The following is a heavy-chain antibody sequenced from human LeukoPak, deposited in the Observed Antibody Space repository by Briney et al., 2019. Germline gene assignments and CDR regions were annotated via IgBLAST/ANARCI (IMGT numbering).Heavy chain of an antibody. CDR1: GGSISSYY. CDR3: ARGSYDILTSAFHYYYYMDV. CDR2: IYYSGST. D-gene: IGHD3-9*01. Sequence: PSETLSLTCTVSGGSISSYYWSWIRQPPGKGLEWIGYIYYSGSTNYNPSLKSRVTISVDTSKNQFSLKLSSVTAADTAVYYCARGSYDILTSAFHYYYYMDVWGKGTTVTISS. J-gene: IGHJ6*03. V-gene: IGHV4-59*01.